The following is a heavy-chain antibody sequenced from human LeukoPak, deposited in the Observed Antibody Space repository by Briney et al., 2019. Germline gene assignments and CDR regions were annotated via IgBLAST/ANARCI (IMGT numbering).Heavy chain of an antibody. CDR2: IGYDGNNQ. J-gene: IGHJ4*02. D-gene: IGHD3-10*01. CDR3: ARDGGLYSVVRGADYNYFDY. V-gene: IGHV3-30*02. Sequence: GGSLRLSCAASGFTFSTYWMTWVRQAPGKGLEWVAFIGYDGNNQYYAESVRGRFTVSRDNSKSTVYLQMNSLRGEDTAMYYCARDGGLYSVVRGADYNYFDYWGQGTLVTVSS. CDR1: GFTFSTYW.